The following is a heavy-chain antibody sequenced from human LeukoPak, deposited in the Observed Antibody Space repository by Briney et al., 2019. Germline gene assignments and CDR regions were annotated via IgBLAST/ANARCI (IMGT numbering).Heavy chain of an antibody. CDR3: AKEGLRYFRVYYYGMDV. V-gene: IGHV3-30*18. CDR2: ISYDGSNK. D-gene: IGHD3-9*01. CDR1: GFTFSSYG. Sequence: SLSLSCAASGFTFSSYGMHWVRQAPGKGLEWVAVISYDGSNKYYTDSVKGRFTISRDNSKNTLYLQMNSLRADDTAVYYCAKEGLRYFRVYYYGMDVWGQGTTVTVSS. J-gene: IGHJ6*02.